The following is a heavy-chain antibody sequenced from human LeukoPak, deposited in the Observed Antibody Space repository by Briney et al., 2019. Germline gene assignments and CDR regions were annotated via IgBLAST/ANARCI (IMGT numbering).Heavy chain of an antibody. CDR3: ARDEAYSGTYAVT. Sequence: GGSLRLSCTASGFTFSSYSMNWVRQAPGKGLEWVSYISSSSGTIHYADSVKGRFTISRDNAKNLLFLQMDSLRDEDTAVYYCARDEAYSGTYAVTWGQGTLVTVSS. D-gene: IGHD1-26*01. V-gene: IGHV3-48*02. CDR1: GFTFSSYS. CDR2: ISSSSGTI. J-gene: IGHJ5*02.